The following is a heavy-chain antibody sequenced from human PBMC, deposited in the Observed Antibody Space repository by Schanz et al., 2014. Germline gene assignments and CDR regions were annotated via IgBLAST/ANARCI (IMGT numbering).Heavy chain of an antibody. Sequence: QVQLVQSGAEVKKPGSSVKVSCKASGGTFSSFGINWVRQAPGQGLEWMGRIIPSLGLAKYEQKFQDKVTITADTSTTTAYMELSGLRSEDTAVYYCARDLTIDTGYVVHYYYYGMDGWGQGTTIIVSS. J-gene: IGHJ6*02. CDR2: IIPSLGLA. CDR1: GGTFSSFG. D-gene: IGHD5-12*01. CDR3: ARDLTIDTGYVVHYYYYGMDG. V-gene: IGHV1-69*09.